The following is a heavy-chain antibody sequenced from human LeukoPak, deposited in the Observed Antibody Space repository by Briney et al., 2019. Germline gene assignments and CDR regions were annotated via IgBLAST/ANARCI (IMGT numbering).Heavy chain of an antibody. V-gene: IGHV3-64*01. CDR3: ARAPRCGDYCVVGAADS. CDR2: ISSNGGRA. CDR1: GFTFSHYA. D-gene: IGHD1-26*01. J-gene: IGHJ4*02. Sequence: GGSLRLSCAASGFTFSHYAMHWVRQAPGKGLESVSGISSNGGRAFYANSVEGRFTISRDNSKNTLYLQMGSLRAEDMAVYYCARAPRCGDYCVVGAADSWGQGTLVTVSS.